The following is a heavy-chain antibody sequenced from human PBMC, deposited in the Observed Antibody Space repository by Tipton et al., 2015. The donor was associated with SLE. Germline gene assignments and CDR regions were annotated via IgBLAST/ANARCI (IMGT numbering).Heavy chain of an antibody. CDR2: IDYSRKT. J-gene: IGHJ3*02. CDR1: GASIDSGAYY. Sequence: TLSLTCTVSGASIDSGAYYWSWVRQHPGKGLEWIGNIDYSRKTYLSPSFQSRVAISLDTSKNQFSLQLSSVTAADTAVYYCACYEPPYAFDIWGQGTRVTVSS. D-gene: IGHD5-12*01. CDR3: ACYEPPYAFDI. V-gene: IGHV4-31*03.